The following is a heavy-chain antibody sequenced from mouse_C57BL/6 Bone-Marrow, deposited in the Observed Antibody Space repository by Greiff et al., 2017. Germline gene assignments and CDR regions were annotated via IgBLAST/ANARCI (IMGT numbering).Heavy chain of an antibody. Sequence: VQLQQPGAELVKPGASVKLSCKASGYTFTSYWMHWVKQRPGQGLEWIGMIHPNSGSTNYNEKFKSKTTLTVDKSSSTAYMQLSSLTSEDAAVYYCAKSWDVYFDYWGQGTTLTVSS. CDR1: GYTFTSYW. J-gene: IGHJ2*01. CDR3: AKSWDVYFDY. CDR2: IHPNSGST. D-gene: IGHD4-1*01. V-gene: IGHV1-64*01.